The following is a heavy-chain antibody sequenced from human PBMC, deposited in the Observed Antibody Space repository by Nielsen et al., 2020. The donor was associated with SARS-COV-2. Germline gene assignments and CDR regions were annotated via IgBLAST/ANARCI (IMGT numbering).Heavy chain of an antibody. V-gene: IGHV1-3*01. CDR2: INAGNGNT. D-gene: IGHD6-13*01. CDR1: GYTFTSYA. J-gene: IGHJ4*02. Sequence: ASVKVSCKTSGYTFTSYAMHWVRQAPGQRLEWMGWINAGNGNTKYSQKFQGRVTITRDTSASTAYMELSSLRSEDTAVYYCATDRSYIAAAGILDYWGQGTLVTSPQ. CDR3: ATDRSYIAAAGILDY.